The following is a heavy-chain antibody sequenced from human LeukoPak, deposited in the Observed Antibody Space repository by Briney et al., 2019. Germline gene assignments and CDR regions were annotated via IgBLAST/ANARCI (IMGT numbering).Heavy chain of an antibody. CDR1: GYTFAGYY. V-gene: IGHV1-2*02. CDR2: INPKIGGT. D-gene: IGHD3-10*02. Sequence: ASVSASCKAAGYTFAGYYIHCVRQAPGQGLEWMGWINPKIGGTNYAQKFQGRVTMTRDTSISTAYMELSRLRSDDTAVYYCAREICSGSFRHIWAQKPLVTVSS. CDR3: AREICSGSFRHI. J-gene: IGHJ4*02.